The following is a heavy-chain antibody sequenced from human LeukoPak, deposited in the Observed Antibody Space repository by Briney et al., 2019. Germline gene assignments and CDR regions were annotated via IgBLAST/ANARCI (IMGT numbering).Heavy chain of an antibody. CDR3: ASTYYDYVWGSYRYKGIDY. D-gene: IGHD3-16*02. J-gene: IGHJ4*02. Sequence: GGSLRLSCAASGFTFSSYAMSWVRQAPGKGLEWVSAISGSGGSTYYADSVKGRFTISRDNSKNTLYLQMNSLRAEDTAVYYCASTYYDYVWGSYRYKGIDYWGQGTLVTASS. CDR2: ISGSGGST. CDR1: GFTFSSYA. V-gene: IGHV3-23*01.